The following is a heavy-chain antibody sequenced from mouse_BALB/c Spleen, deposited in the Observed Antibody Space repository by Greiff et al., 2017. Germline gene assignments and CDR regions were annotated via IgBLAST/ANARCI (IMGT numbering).Heavy chain of an antibody. D-gene: IGHD2-4*01. CDR1: GFTFKDYY. CDR3: ARSEMITTASPDD. CDR2: IDPENGNT. J-gene: IGHJ2*01. V-gene: IGHV14-1*02. Sequence: EVMLVESGAEFVRPGALVKLSCTASGFTFKDYYMHWVQQRPEQGLEWIGWIDPENGNTIYDPKFQGKASITADTSSNTAYLQLSSLTSEDTAVYYCARSEMITTASPDDWGQGTTLTVSS.